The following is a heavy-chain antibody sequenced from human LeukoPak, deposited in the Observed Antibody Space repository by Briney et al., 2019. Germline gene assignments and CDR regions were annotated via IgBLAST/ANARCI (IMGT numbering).Heavy chain of an antibody. J-gene: IGHJ3*02. Sequence: ASVKVSCKASGYTFTSYGISWVRQAPGQGLEWMGWINPNSGGTNYAQKFQGRVTMTRDTSISTAYMELSRLRSDDTAVYYCAHSNYAGDAFDIWGQGTMVTVSS. D-gene: IGHD4-11*01. CDR2: INPNSGGT. V-gene: IGHV1-2*02. CDR1: GYTFTSYG. CDR3: AHSNYAGDAFDI.